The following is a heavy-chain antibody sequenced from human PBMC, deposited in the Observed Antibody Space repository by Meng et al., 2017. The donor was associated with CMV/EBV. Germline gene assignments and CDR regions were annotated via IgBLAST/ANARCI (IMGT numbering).Heavy chain of an antibody. D-gene: IGHD3-3*01. V-gene: IGHV1-2*02. Sequence: ASVKVSCKASGYTFTGYYMHWVRQAPGQGLEWMGWINPNSGGTNYAQKFQGRVTMTRDTPISTAYMELSRLRSDDTAVYYCARTREYDLDYFDYWGQGTLVTVSS. CDR1: GYTFTGYY. CDR3: ARTREYDLDYFDY. CDR2: INPNSGGT. J-gene: IGHJ4*02.